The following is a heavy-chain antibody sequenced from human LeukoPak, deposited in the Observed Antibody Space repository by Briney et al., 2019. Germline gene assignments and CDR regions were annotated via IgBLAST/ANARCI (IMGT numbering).Heavy chain of an antibody. CDR1: GYTFTSYG. CDR2: ISAYNGNT. Sequence: ASVKVSCKASGYTFTSYGISWVRQAPGQGLEWMGWISAYNGNTNYVQKLQGRVTMTTDTSTSTAYMELRSLRSDDTAVYYCAARSIVGANFDYWGQGTLVTVSS. J-gene: IGHJ4*02. CDR3: AARSIVGANFDY. D-gene: IGHD1-26*01. V-gene: IGHV1-18*01.